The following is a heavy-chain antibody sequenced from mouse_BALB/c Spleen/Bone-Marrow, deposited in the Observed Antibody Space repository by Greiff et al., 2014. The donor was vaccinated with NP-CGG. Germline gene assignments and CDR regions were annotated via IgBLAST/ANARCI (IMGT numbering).Heavy chain of an antibody. Sequence: QVQLQQSGPELVRPGVSVKISCKGSGYKFTDYAMHWVKQSHAKSLEWIGLISTYSGNTHYNQKFNGKATMTVEKSSSTAYMELTRLTSQDSGIYYYTRNFYGSAYLDFWGQGSTLTVSS. CDR1: GYKFTDYA. CDR2: ISTYSGNT. J-gene: IGHJ2*01. CDR3: TRNFYGSAYLDF. V-gene: IGHV1-67*01. D-gene: IGHD1-1*01.